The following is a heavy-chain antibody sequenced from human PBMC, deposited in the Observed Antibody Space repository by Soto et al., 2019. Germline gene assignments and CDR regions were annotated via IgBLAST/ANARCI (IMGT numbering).Heavy chain of an antibody. V-gene: IGHV3-11*05. Sequence: QVQLVESGGGLVKPGGSLRLSCAASGFTFSDYYMSWIRQAPGKGLEWVSYISSSSSYTNYADSVKGRFTISRDNAKNSLYLQMNSLRAEDTAVYYCAKLDEGLYILDYWGQGTLVTVSS. D-gene: IGHD2-2*02. CDR3: AKLDEGLYILDY. J-gene: IGHJ4*02. CDR1: GFTFSDYY. CDR2: ISSSSSYT.